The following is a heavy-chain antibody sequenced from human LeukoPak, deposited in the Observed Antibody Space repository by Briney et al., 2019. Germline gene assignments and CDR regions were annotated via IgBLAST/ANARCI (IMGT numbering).Heavy chain of an antibody. CDR2: INPSGGST. J-gene: IGHJ4*02. CDR3: AREGITMIVEDY. CDR1: GFTFTSYY. V-gene: IGHV1-46*01. Sequence: ASVKVSCKASGFTFTSYYMHWVRQAPGQGLEWMGIINPSGGSTSYAQKFQGRVTMTRDTSTSTVYMELSSLRSEDTAVYYCAREGITMIVEDYWGQGTLVTVSS. D-gene: IGHD3-22*01.